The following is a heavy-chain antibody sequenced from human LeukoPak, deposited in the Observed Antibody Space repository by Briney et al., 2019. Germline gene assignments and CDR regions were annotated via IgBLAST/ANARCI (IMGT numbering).Heavy chain of an antibody. J-gene: IGHJ4*02. CDR3: AKDRCGSGSYYNF. V-gene: IGHV3-23*01. D-gene: IGHD3-10*01. CDR2: ISGSGGST. CDR1: GFTFSSYA. Sequence: GGSLRLSCAASGFTFSSYAMSWVHQAPGKGLEWVSAISGSGGSTYYADSVKGRFTISRDNSKNTLYLQMNSLRAEDTAVYYCAKDRCGSGSYYNFWGQGTLVTVSS.